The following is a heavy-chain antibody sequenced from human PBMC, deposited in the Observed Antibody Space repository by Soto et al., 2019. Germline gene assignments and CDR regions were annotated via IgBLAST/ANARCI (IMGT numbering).Heavy chain of an antibody. CDR1: GGSISSYY. J-gene: IGHJ4*02. V-gene: IGHV4-59*01. CDR3: ARGDSSRWYPPFDY. Sequence: SETLSLTCTVSGGSISSYYWSWIRQPPGKGLEWIGYIYYSGSTNYNPSLKSRVTISVDTSKNQFSLKLSSVTAADTAVYYCARGDSSRWYPPFDYWGQGTLVSVCS. CDR2: IYYSGST. D-gene: IGHD6-13*01.